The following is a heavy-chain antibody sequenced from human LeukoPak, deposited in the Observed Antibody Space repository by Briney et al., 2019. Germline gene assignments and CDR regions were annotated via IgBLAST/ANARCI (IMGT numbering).Heavy chain of an antibody. J-gene: IGHJ4*02. CDR2: IYYSGST. CDR3: ARVFRGAADRGDVTDY. Sequence: SETLSLTCTVSGGSISSSSYYWGWIRQPPGKGLEWIGSIYYSGSTYYNPSLKSRVTISVDTSKNQFSLKLSSVTAADTAVYYCARVFRGAADRGDVTDYWGQGTLVTVSS. CDR1: GGSISSSSYY. D-gene: IGHD6-13*01. V-gene: IGHV4-39*07.